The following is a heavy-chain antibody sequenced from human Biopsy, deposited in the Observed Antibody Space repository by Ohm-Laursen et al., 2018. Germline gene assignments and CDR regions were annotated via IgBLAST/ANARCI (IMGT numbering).Heavy chain of an antibody. V-gene: IGHV4-31*03. D-gene: IGHD6-13*01. CDR2: IYYSGTT. J-gene: IGHJ4*02. CDR1: GASVKTSGYF. Sequence: SQTLSLTCSVSGASVKTSGYFWAWIRQRPGKGLEWIGYIYYSGTTSFNPSLKSRVTMSVDTSANHFSLKLNSVTAADTALYYCARSPASTWTGYFESWGQGSLVTVSS. CDR3: ARSPASTWTGYFES.